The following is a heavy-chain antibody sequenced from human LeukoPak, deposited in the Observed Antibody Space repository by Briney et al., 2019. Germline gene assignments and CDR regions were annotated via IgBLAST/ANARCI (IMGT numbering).Heavy chain of an antibody. Sequence: PSGTLSLTCAVYGGSFSGYYWSWIRQPPGKGLEWIGEINHSGSTNYNPSLKSRVTISVDTSKNQFSLKLSSVTAADTAVYYCAREEYYDSSGYYLNWFDPWGQGTLVTVSS. D-gene: IGHD3-22*01. CDR3: AREEYYDSSGYYLNWFDP. V-gene: IGHV4-34*01. CDR2: INHSGST. CDR1: GGSFSGYY. J-gene: IGHJ5*02.